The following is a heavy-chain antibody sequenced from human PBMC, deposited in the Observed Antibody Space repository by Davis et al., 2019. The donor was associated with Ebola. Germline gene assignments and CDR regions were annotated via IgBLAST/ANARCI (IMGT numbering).Heavy chain of an antibody. D-gene: IGHD2-2*01. J-gene: IGHJ4*02. V-gene: IGHV3-74*01. CDR2: ITSDGSSI. CDR1: GFTFSSYW. CDR3: VKGYCSSTSCSRAIWFDC. Sequence: PGGSLRLSCAASGFTFSSYWMHWVRQAPGKGLVWVSRITSDGSSINYADSVKGRFSISRDNAKNTVYLQMSSLRAEDMAVYFCVKGYCSSTSCSRAIWFDCWGQGTLVSVSS.